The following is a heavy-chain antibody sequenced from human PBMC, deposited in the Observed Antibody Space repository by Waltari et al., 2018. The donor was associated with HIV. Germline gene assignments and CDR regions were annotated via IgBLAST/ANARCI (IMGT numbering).Heavy chain of an antibody. CDR3: AGGHSAILYGLDV. CDR2: INDRGTT. Sequence: QVQLQPWGAGLLKTSETLSLTCAVPGGSFSGKFWTWIRQPPGKGLEWIGEINDRGTTNYNPSLKGRGTLSVDTSKNHFSLKLTSVTAADTAVYYCAGGHSAILYGLDVWGQGTTVTVSS. V-gene: IGHV4-34*01. CDR1: GGSFSGKF. J-gene: IGHJ6*02. D-gene: IGHD3-10*01.